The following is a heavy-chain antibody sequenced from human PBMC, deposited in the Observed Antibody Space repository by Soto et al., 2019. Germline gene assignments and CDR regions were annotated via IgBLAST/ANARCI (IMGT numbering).Heavy chain of an antibody. V-gene: IGHV3-11*06. D-gene: IGHD6-19*01. CDR1: GFNFSDHY. CDR2: ISGSSRYT. J-gene: IGHJ4*02. CDR3: ARHTGGWHYYDY. Sequence: PGGSLRLSCAASGFNFSDHYMNWIRQAPGKGLEWVSYISGSSRYTNFADSVKGRFTISRDNAKNSLYLQMNSLRAEDTAVYYCARHTGGWHYYDYWGQGTPVTVSS.